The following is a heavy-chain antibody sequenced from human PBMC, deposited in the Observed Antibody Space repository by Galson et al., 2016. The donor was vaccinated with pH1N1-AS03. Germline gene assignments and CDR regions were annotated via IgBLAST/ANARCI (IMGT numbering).Heavy chain of an antibody. CDR3: ARITYGDYAGWFDP. J-gene: IGHJ5*02. V-gene: IGHV2-70*13. D-gene: IGHD4-17*01. CDR1: GFSLSTSGMC. Sequence: PALVTPTQTLTLTCTFSGFSLSTSGMCVSWIRQPPGKALEWLALIDWDDDKYYSTSLKTRLTISKDTSKNQVVLTMTNMDPVDTATYYCARITYGDYAGWFDPWGQGTLVTVSS. CDR2: IDWDDDK.